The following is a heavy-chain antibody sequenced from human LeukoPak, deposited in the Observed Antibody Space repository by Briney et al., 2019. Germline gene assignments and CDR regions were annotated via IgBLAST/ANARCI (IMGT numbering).Heavy chain of an antibody. Sequence: GGSLRLSCAASGFTFSSYSMNWVRQAPGKGLEWVSSISSSSSYIYYADSVKGRFTISRDNAKNSLYLQMNSLRAEDTAVYYCARDFSYDILTGYYPYYYYGMDVWGQGTTVTVS. CDR1: GFTFSSYS. V-gene: IGHV3-21*01. CDR3: ARDFSYDILTGYYPYYYYGMDV. CDR2: ISSSSSYI. D-gene: IGHD3-9*01. J-gene: IGHJ6*02.